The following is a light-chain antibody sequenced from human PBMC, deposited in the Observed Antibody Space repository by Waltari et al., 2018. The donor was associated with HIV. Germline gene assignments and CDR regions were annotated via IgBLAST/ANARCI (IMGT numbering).Light chain of an antibody. CDR3: QSYDYTIQV. Sequence: FILTQPHSVSESPGKTVIISCTRHSGDLASQYVPCSQQRPGSAPTPVIYEDNRRPSGGPDRFSGSIDSASNSAFLTISGLKTEDEAAYYCQSYDYTIQVFGGGTKLTVL. V-gene: IGLV6-57*04. CDR2: EDN. J-gene: IGLJ3*02. CDR1: SGDLASQY.